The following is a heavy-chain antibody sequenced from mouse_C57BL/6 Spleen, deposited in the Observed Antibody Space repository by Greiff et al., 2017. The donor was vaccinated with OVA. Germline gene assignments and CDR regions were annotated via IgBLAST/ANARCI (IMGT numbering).Heavy chain of an antibody. CDR3: ARSVTGYFDV. CDR1: GYTFTSYW. D-gene: IGHD2-3*01. Sequence: QVQLQQSGAELVKPGASVKLSCKASGYTFTSYWMQWVKQRPGQGLEWIGEIDPSDSYTNYNQKFKGKATLTVDTSSSTAYMQLSSLTSEDSAVYYCARSVTGYFDVWGTGTTVTVSS. J-gene: IGHJ1*03. CDR2: IDPSDSYT. V-gene: IGHV1-50*01.